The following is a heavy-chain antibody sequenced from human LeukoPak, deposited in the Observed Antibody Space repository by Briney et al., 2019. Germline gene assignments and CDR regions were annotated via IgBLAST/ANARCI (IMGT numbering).Heavy chain of an antibody. Sequence: GGSLRLSCAASGFTFSSYWMSWVRQAPGKGLEWVANIKQDGSEKYYVDSVKGRFTISRDNAKNSLYLQMNSLRAEDTAVYYCARTTVTAGRTNWFDPWGQGTLVTVSS. CDR2: IKQDGSEK. V-gene: IGHV3-7*01. J-gene: IGHJ5*02. CDR3: ARTTVTAGRTNWFDP. CDR1: GFTFSSYW. D-gene: IGHD4-17*01.